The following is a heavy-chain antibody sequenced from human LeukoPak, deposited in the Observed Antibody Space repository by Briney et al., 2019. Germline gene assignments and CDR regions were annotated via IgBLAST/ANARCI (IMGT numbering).Heavy chain of an antibody. J-gene: IGHJ3*02. CDR2: ISSSSSYI. CDR3: ARAEYSSGWYDAFDI. CDR1: GFTFSSYS. V-gene: IGHV3-21*01. D-gene: IGHD6-19*01. Sequence: GGSLRLSCAASGFTFSSYSMNWVRQAPGKGLEWVSSISSSSSYIYYADSVKGRFTISRDNAKNSLSLQMNSLRAEDTAVYYCARAEYSSGWYDAFDIWGQGTMVTVSS.